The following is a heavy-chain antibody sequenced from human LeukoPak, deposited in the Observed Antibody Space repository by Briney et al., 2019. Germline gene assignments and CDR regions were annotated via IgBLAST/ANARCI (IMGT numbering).Heavy chain of an antibody. CDR1: GGSIRSYY. CDR3: ARQNDAYYYDSSGYYFPPVFDY. Sequence: PSETLSLTCTVSGGSIRSYYWSWIRQPPGKGLEWIGYIYYSGSTNYNPSLKSRVTISVDTSKNQFSLKLSSVTAADTAVYYCARQNDAYYYDSSGYYFPPVFDYWGQGTLVTVSS. J-gene: IGHJ4*02. V-gene: IGHV4-59*08. D-gene: IGHD3-22*01. CDR2: IYYSGST.